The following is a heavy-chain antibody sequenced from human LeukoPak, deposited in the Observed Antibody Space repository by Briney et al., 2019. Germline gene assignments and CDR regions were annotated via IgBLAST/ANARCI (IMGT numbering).Heavy chain of an antibody. CDR3: ARYHRGSYYFDY. J-gene: IGHJ4*02. CDR1: GGSISSYY. D-gene: IGHD1-26*01. Sequence: SETLSLTCTVSGGSISSYYWSWIRQPPGKGLEWIGYIYYGGCTSYNPSLKSRVTISVDTSKNQLSLKLSSVTAADTAVYYCARYHRGSYYFDYWGQGTLVTVSS. V-gene: IGHV4-59*01. CDR2: IYYGGCT.